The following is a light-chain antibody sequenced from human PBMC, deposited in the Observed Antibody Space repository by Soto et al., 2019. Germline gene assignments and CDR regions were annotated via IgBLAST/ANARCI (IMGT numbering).Light chain of an antibody. CDR2: GAS. CDR1: QSVSSN. J-gene: IGKJ1*01. V-gene: IGKV3-15*01. CDR3: QQYGSSPRT. Sequence: EIVMTQSPATLSVSPGERATLSCRASQSVSSNLACYQQKPGQAPRLLIYGASTRATGIPARFSGSGSGTEFTLTISSLQSEDFAVYYCQQYGSSPRTFGQGTKVDIK.